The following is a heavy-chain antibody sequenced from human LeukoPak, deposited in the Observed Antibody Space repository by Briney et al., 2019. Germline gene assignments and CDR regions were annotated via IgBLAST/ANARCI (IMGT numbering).Heavy chain of an antibody. J-gene: IGHJ5*02. Sequence: GGSLRLSCAASGFSLSTYWMHWVRQAPGKGLVWVSSISSSSSYIYYADSVKGRFTISRDNAKNSLYLQMNSLRAEDTAVYYCARDRGILWFGELFPWGQGTLVTVSS. D-gene: IGHD3-10*01. CDR3: ARDRGILWFGELFP. V-gene: IGHV3-21*01. CDR1: GFSLSTYW. CDR2: ISSSSSYI.